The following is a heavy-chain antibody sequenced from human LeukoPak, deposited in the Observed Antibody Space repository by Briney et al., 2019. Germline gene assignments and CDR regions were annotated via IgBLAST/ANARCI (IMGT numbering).Heavy chain of an antibody. V-gene: IGHV4-39*07. CDR2: IYYSGST. CDR1: GGSISSSSYY. Sequence: SETLSLTCTVSGGSISSSSYYWGWIRQPRGKGLEWIGSIYYSGSTYYNPSLKSRVTISVDTSKNQFSLKLSSVTAADTAVYYCARGVGATSNDAFDIWGQGTMVTVSS. J-gene: IGHJ3*02. CDR3: ARGVGATSNDAFDI. D-gene: IGHD1-26*01.